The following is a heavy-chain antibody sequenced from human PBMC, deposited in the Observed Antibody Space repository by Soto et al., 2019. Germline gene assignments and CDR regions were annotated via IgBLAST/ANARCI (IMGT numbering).Heavy chain of an antibody. CDR2: IIPTFGTA. J-gene: IGHJ6*02. Sequence: SVNVSCTGSCPTISRYAISWLLQAPGQGLEWMGGIIPTFGTANYAQKFQGRVTITVDKSTSTAYMELSGLRSEDTAVYQCARGDCTNGGCKLGLLYCYGMDVCAQGTTVAVS. CDR3: ARGDCTNGGCKLGLLYCYGMDV. V-gene: IGHV1-69*06. CDR1: CPTISRYA. D-gene: IGHD2-8*01.